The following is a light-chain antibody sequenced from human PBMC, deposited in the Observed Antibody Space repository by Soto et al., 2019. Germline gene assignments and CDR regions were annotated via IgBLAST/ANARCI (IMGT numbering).Light chain of an antibody. CDR2: GAS. CDR3: QQYGSSRVYT. V-gene: IGKV3-20*01. Sequence: EIVLTQSPGTLSLSPGERATLSCRASQSVSSSYLAWYQQKPGQAPRLLIYGASSRATGIPDRFSGSGSGTDFTLTISRLEPEDFAVYYCQQYGSSRVYTFGQGNKLEIK. CDR1: QSVSSSY. J-gene: IGKJ2*01.